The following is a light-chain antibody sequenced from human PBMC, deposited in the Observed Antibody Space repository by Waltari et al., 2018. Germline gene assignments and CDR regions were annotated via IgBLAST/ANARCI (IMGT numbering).Light chain of an antibody. CDR3: QNHERLPAT. CDR2: AAS. CDR1: QRIGRY. J-gene: IGKJ1*01. V-gene: IGKV3-20*01. Sequence: EIVLTQSPGTLTLSPGERPTLSCRASQRIGRYLVWYQQKPGQAPRLLIYAASSRATGIPDRFSGSGSGTDFTLTISGLEPEDFAVYYCQNHERLPATFGQGTKVEIK.